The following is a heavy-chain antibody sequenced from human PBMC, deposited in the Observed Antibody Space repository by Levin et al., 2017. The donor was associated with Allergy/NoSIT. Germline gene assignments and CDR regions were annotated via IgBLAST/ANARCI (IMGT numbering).Heavy chain of an antibody. CDR1: GFTFSSYA. CDR2: ISGSGGST. J-gene: IGHJ6*02. Sequence: PGGSLRLSCAASGFTFSSYAMSWVRQAPGKGLEWVSAISGSGGSTYYADSVKGRFTISRDNSKNTLYLQMNSLRAEDTAVYYCAKDFDSDRYYDFWSGYSAWGMDVWGQGTTVTVSS. V-gene: IGHV3-23*01. D-gene: IGHD3-3*01. CDR3: AKDFDSDRYYDFWSGYSAWGMDV.